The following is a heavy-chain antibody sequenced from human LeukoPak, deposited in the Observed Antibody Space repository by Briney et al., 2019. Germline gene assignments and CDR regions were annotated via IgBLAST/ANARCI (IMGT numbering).Heavy chain of an antibody. V-gene: IGHV4-30-4*01. CDR1: GGSVSSGDYY. J-gene: IGHJ4*02. CDR3: ARSAPSSFLEWLSLDY. Sequence: PSQTLSLTCTVSGGSVSSGDYYWSWIRQPPGKGLESIGFIYYSGSTYSNPSLKSRVTISVDTSKNQFSLKLSSVTAADTAVYYCARSAPSSFLEWLSLDYWGQGTLVTVSS. CDR2: IYYSGST. D-gene: IGHD3-3*02.